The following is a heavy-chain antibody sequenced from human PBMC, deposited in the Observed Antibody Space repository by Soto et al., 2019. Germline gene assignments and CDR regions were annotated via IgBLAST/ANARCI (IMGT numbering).Heavy chain of an antibody. D-gene: IGHD2-8*01. J-gene: IGHJ6*02. Sequence: ASVKVSCKASGYTLTSYAMHWVRQAPGQRLEWMGWINAGNGNTKYSQKFQGRVTITRDTSASTAYMELSSLRSEDTAVYYCARDQHCTNGVCYHHYYYGMDVWGQGTTVTVSS. V-gene: IGHV1-3*01. CDR3: ARDQHCTNGVCYHHYYYGMDV. CDR2: INAGNGNT. CDR1: GYTLTSYA.